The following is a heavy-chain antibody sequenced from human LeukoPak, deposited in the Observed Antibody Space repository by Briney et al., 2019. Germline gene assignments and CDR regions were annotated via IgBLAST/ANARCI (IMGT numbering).Heavy chain of an antibody. Sequence: ASVKVSCKASGYTFTGYYMHWVRQAPGQGLEWMGWINPNSGGTNYAQKFQGRVTMTRDTSISTAYMELSRLRSDDTAVYYCARALGCCSSTSCYAFDYWGQGTLVTVSS. J-gene: IGHJ4*02. D-gene: IGHD2-2*01. CDR3: ARALGCCSSTSCYAFDY. CDR1: GYTFTGYY. CDR2: INPNSGGT. V-gene: IGHV1-2*02.